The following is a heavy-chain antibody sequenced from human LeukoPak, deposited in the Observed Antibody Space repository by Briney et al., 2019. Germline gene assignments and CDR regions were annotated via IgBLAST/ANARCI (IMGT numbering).Heavy chain of an antibody. Sequence: GWSLRLSCVASGFTFSNYAMTWVRQAPGKGLVWVSRINSDGSSTSLGDPVKGRFTISRDNAKNTLYLQMNNLRDEDTAVYYCARPRAYNDGMDVWGQGTTVTVSS. CDR1: GFTFSNYA. CDR2: INSDGSST. V-gene: IGHV3-74*01. D-gene: IGHD3-10*01. CDR3: ARPRAYNDGMDV. J-gene: IGHJ6*02.